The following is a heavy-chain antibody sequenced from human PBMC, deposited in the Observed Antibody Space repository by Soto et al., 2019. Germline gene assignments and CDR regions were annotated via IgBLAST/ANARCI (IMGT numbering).Heavy chain of an antibody. V-gene: IGHV3-21*01. CDR2: ISSSGSYK. Sequence: GGSLRLSCAASGFTFSSYSMNWVRQAPGKGLEWVSSISSSGSYKYYADSVKGRFTISRDNAKNSLYLQLNSLRAEDTAVYYCARDDGGYSSSSAYYFDYWGQGTLVTVSS. CDR3: ARDDGGYSSSSAYYFDY. J-gene: IGHJ4*02. CDR1: GFTFSSYS. D-gene: IGHD6-13*01.